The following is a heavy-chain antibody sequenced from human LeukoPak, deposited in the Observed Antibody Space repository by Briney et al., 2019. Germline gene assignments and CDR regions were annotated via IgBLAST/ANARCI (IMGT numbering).Heavy chain of an antibody. CDR3: AKTRVDCSSTSCYTKVYYFDY. Sequence: PGGSLRLSCAASGFTFSSYAMSWVRQAPGKGLEWVSAISGSGGSTYYADSVKGRFTISRDNSKNTLYPQMNSLRAEDTAVYYCAKTRVDCSSTSCYTKVYYFDYWGQGTLVTVSS. D-gene: IGHD2-2*02. V-gene: IGHV3-23*01. CDR2: ISGSGGST. J-gene: IGHJ4*02. CDR1: GFTFSSYA.